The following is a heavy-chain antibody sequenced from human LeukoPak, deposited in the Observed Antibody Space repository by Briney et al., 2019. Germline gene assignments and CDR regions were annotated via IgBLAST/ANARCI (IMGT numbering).Heavy chain of an antibody. J-gene: IGHJ6*03. Sequence: SETLSLTCTVSGGSISNYYWSWIRQPPGKGLEWIGYIYYSGSTNYNPSLKSRVTISVDTSKNQFSLKLSSVTAADTAVYYCARVRSSSWRRYYYYYYMDVWGKGTTVTISS. CDR2: IYYSGST. CDR1: GGSISNYY. CDR3: ARVRSSSWRRYYYYYYMDV. D-gene: IGHD6-13*01. V-gene: IGHV4-59*01.